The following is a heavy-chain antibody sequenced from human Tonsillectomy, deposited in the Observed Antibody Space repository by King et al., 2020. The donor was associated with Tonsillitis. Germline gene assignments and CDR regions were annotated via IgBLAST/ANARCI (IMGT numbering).Heavy chain of an antibody. CDR1: GFTFSSYD. CDR3: ARDHYTAMVKYYFDY. V-gene: IGHV3-30*04. D-gene: IGHD5-18*01. Sequence: QLVQSGGGVVQHGRYLRLSCAASGFTFSSYDMHWVRQAPGKGLEWVAVISYDGSNKYYADSVKGRFTISRDNSKNTLYLQMNSLRAEDTAVYYCARDHYTAMVKYYFDYWGQGTLVTVSS. J-gene: IGHJ4*02. CDR2: ISYDGSNK.